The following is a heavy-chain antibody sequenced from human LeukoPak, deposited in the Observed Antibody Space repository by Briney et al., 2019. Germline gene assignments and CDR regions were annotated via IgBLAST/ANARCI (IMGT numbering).Heavy chain of an antibody. D-gene: IGHD4-11*01. CDR1: GFTVSIYY. V-gene: IGHV3-66*01. J-gene: IGHJ6*02. CDR3: ARSYSNHLFGMDV. Sequence: GSLRLSCAASGFTVSIYYMTWVRQAPGKGLEWVSVIYSGGSTYYADSVKGRVAISRDNSKNTVFLQMNSVRAADTALYYCARSYSNHLFGMDVWGQGTTVTVSS. CDR2: IYSGGST.